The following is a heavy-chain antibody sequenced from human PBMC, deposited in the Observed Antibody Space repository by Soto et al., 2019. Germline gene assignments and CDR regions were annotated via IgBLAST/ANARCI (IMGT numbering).Heavy chain of an antibody. V-gene: IGHV4-59*01. D-gene: IGHD1-26*01. CDR3: ARGLSEWELLGTFDY. Sequence: QVQLQESGPGLVKPSETLSLTCTVSGGSISSYYWSWIRQPPGKGLEWIGYIYYSGSTNYNPSLKSRVTISVDTSKNPFSLKLSSVTAADTAVYYCARGLSEWELLGTFDYWGQGTLVTVSS. J-gene: IGHJ4*02. CDR2: IYYSGST. CDR1: GGSISSYY.